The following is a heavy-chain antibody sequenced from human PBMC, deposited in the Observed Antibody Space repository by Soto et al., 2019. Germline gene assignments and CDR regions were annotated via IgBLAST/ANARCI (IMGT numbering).Heavy chain of an antibody. CDR1: GDSVTSGGFS. J-gene: IGHJ5*02. CDR2: VFHSGST. Sequence: QLVLQESGSRLVEPSQTLSLTCVVSGDSVTSGGFSWSWIRQPPGKGLEWLGYVFHSGSTHYNPALESRVTMSLDRSNNQLSLRLTSVTAADTVVDFCARVLHGFDPWGQGLPGTVSS. CDR3: ARVLHGFDP. V-gene: IGHV4-30-2*01.